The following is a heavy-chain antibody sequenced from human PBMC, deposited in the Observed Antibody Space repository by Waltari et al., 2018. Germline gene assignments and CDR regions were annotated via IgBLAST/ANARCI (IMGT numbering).Heavy chain of an antibody. CDR2: IYYSGGT. Sequence: QVQLQESGPGLVKPSQTLSLTCTVSGGSISSGGYYWSWIRQHPGKGLEWIGYIYYSGGTYYNPSLKSRFTISVDTSKNQFSLKLSSVTAADTAVYYCAREKIAAAGKGDYYYYGMDVWGQGTTVTVSS. D-gene: IGHD6-13*01. J-gene: IGHJ6*02. CDR3: AREKIAAAGKGDYYYYGMDV. V-gene: IGHV4-31*03. CDR1: GGSISSGGYY.